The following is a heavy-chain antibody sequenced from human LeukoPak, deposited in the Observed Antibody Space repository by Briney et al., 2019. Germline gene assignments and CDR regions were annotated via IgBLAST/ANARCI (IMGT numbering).Heavy chain of an antibody. CDR1: GFTFSSYG. D-gene: IGHD3-10*01. Sequence: GGSLRLSCAASGFTFSSYGMHWVRQAPGKGLEWVAVIWYDGSNKYYADSVKGRFTISRDNSKNTLYLQMNSLRAEDTAVYYCARGSYGSAEYYYYYYGMDVWGQGTTVTVSS. V-gene: IGHV3-33*01. CDR3: ARGSYGSAEYYYYYYGMDV. J-gene: IGHJ6*02. CDR2: IWYDGSNK.